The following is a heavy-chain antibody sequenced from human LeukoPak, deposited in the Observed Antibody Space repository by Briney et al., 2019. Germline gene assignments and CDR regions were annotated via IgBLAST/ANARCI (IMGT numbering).Heavy chain of an antibody. D-gene: IGHD6-19*01. CDR3: ARSIAVAANWFDP. V-gene: IGHV4-61*02. Sequence: SQTLPLTCTVSGGSISSGSYYWRWIRQPAGKGLEWLGRIYTSGSTNYNPSLKSRVTMSVDTSKNQFSLKLSSVTAADTAVYYCARSIAVAANWFDPWGQGTLVTVSS. CDR2: IYTSGST. CDR1: GGSISSGSYY. J-gene: IGHJ5*02.